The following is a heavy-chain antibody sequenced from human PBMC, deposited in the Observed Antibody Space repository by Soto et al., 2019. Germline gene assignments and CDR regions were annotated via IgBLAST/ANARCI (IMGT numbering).Heavy chain of an antibody. CDR3: ARWSYGSGSYFDY. J-gene: IGHJ4*02. CDR2: IYHSGST. V-gene: IGHV4-4*02. CDR1: GGSISSSNW. Sequence: SETLSLTCAVSGGSISSSNWWSWVRQPPGKGLEWIGEIYHSGSTNYNPSLKSRVTISVDKSKNQFSLKLSSVTAADTAVYYCARWSYGSGSYFDYWGQGTLVTASS. D-gene: IGHD3-10*01.